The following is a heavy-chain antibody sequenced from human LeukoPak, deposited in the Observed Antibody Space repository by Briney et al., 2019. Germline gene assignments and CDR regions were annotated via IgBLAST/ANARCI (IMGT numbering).Heavy chain of an antibody. CDR3: ARVTAVAAPWVY. J-gene: IGHJ4*02. CDR2: ISSSGTTI. CDR1: GFTFSSYG. D-gene: IGHD6-19*01. V-gene: IGHV3-48*03. Sequence: GGSRRLSCEASGFTFSSYGINWARQAPGKGLDWVSSISSSGTTIQYADSVEGRFTISRDNAKSSVYLQMNSLRAEDTAIYYCARVTAVAAPWVYWGQGTQVTVSS.